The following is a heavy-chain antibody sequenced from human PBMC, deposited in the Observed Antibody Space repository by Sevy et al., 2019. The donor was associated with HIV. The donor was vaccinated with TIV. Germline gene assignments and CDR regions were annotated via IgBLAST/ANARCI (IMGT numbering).Heavy chain of an antibody. V-gene: IGHV1-18*04. Sequence: ASVKVSCKASGYTFTSYGISWVRQAPGQGLEWMGWISAYNGNTNYAQKLQGRVTMTTDTSTSTAYMELRSLGSDDTAVYYCARYGADSSSWYWFDPWGQGTLVTVSS. J-gene: IGHJ5*02. CDR1: GYTFTSYG. CDR3: ARYGADSSSWYWFDP. CDR2: ISAYNGNT. D-gene: IGHD6-13*01.